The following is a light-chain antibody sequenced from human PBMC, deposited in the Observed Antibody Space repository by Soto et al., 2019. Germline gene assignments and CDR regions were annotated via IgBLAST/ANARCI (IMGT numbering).Light chain of an antibody. V-gene: IGKV3-11*01. Sequence: VLTQSPSTLSLSPGERASLSCRASENVRTFVDWYQQKPGQAPRLLIYGASNRATDIPARFSGSGSGTDFTLTISNLEPEDFAVYYCQHRSSWPITFGQGTRLEIK. J-gene: IGKJ5*01. CDR3: QHRSSWPIT. CDR2: GAS. CDR1: ENVRTF.